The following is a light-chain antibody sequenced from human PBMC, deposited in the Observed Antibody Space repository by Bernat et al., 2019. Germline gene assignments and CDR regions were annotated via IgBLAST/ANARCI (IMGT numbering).Light chain of an antibody. J-gene: IGKJ1*01. CDR2: GAS. CDR1: QSVSNR. V-gene: IGKV3-15*01. CDR3: QQYDKWPRA. Sequence: EMVMTQSPATLSVSPGETATLSCRASQSVSNRLAWYQQKPGQAPRPLIYGASTRATAIPDRFSGSGSGTDFTLTINNLQSEDFALYYCQQYDKWPRAFGQGTKVEVK.